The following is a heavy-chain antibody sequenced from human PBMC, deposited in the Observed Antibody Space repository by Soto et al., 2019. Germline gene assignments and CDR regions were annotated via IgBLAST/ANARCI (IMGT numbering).Heavy chain of an antibody. J-gene: IGHJ4*02. CDR1: GFTFSSYA. Sequence: GGSLRLSCAASGFTFSSYAMHWVRQAPGKGLEWVAVISYDGSNKYYADSVKGRFTISRDNSKNTLYLQMNSLRAEDTAVYYCARIRTDKITMVRGVMHGGFDYWGQGTLVTVSS. CDR2: ISYDGSNK. V-gene: IGHV3-30-3*01. CDR3: ARIRTDKITMVRGVMHGGFDY. D-gene: IGHD3-10*01.